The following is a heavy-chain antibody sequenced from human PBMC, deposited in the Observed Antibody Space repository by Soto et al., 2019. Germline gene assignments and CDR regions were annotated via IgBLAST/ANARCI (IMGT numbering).Heavy chain of an antibody. V-gene: IGHV4-30-2*01. J-gene: IGHJ2*01. Sequence: QLQLQESGSGLVKPSQTLSLTCAVSGGSISSGGYSWSWIRQPPGKGLEWIGYIDHSGSTYYNPSLKSRVTISVDRSKNQFSLKLSSVTAADTAVYYCARDPYGGNRAGWYFDLWGRGTLVTVSS. CDR3: ARDPYGGNRAGWYFDL. CDR1: GGSISSGGYS. D-gene: IGHD4-17*01. CDR2: IDHSGST.